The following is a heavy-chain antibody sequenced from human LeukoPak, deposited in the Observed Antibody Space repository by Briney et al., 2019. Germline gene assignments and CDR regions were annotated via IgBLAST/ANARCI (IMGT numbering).Heavy chain of an antibody. CDR2: IWFDESNK. J-gene: IGHJ4*02. CDR1: GLTFSDYG. CDR3: ARDFGGDGYNS. D-gene: IGHD5-24*01. Sequence: AGGSLRLSCVASGLTFSDYGMHWVRQAPGKGLERVAVIWFDESNKYYADSVKGRFTISRDNSKNTLYLQMNSLRVEDTAVYYCARDFGGDGYNSWGQGTLVTVSS. V-gene: IGHV3-33*01.